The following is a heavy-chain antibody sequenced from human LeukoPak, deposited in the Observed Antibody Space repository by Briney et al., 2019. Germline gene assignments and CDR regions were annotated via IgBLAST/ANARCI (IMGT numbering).Heavy chain of an antibody. CDR2: INHSGST. V-gene: IGHV4-34*01. CDR3: ARGRRGVVPAAPPDTYYYYGMDV. D-gene: IGHD2-2*01. Sequence: PSETLSLTCAVYGGSFSGYYWSWIRQPPGKGLEWIGQINHSGSTNYNPSLKSRVTISVDTSKNQFSLKLSSVTAADTAVYYCARGRRGVVPAAPPDTYYYYGMDVWGQGTTVTVSS. CDR1: GGSFSGYY. J-gene: IGHJ6*02.